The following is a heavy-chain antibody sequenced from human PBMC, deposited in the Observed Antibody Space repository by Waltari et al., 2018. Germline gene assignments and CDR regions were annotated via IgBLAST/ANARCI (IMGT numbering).Heavy chain of an antibody. D-gene: IGHD1-26*01. J-gene: IGHJ5*02. CDR2: INHSGST. Sequence: QVQLQQWGAGLLKPSETLSLTCAVYGGSFRGYYWSWIRQPPGKGLEWIGEINHSGSTNYNPSLKSRVTISVDTSKNQFSLKLSSVTAADTAVYYCAMGATRGYNWFDPWGQGTLVTVSS. CDR3: AMGATRGYNWFDP. V-gene: IGHV4-34*01. CDR1: GGSFRGYY.